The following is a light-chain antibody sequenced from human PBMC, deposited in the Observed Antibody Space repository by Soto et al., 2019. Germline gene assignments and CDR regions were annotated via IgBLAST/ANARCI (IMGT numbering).Light chain of an antibody. CDR3: QSYRNFSWT. Sequence: DIKMTESPSTLSASVGDRVTITCRASQSVSAWLAWYQQKPGKAPKFLMYDVSTLESGVPLRFSGSGSGTESTLTINSLQPDDFATYYCQSYRNFSWTFGQGTKVDIK. CDR2: DVS. CDR1: QSVSAW. V-gene: IGKV1-5*01. J-gene: IGKJ1*01.